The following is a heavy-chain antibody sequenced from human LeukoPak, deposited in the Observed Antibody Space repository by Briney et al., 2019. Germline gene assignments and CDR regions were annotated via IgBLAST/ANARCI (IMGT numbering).Heavy chain of an antibody. D-gene: IGHD5-18*01. Sequence: GGSLRLSCAASGFTFDDYGMSWVRQAPGKGLEWVSGINWNGGSTGYADSVKGRFTISRDNAKNSLYLQMNSLRAEDTAVYYCASRGYSYGLVDWGQGTLVTVSS. J-gene: IGHJ4*02. CDR1: GFTFDDYG. V-gene: IGHV3-20*04. CDR2: INWNGGST. CDR3: ASRGYSYGLVD.